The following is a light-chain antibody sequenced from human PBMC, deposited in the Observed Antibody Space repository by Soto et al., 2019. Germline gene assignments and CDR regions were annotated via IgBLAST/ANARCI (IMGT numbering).Light chain of an antibody. V-gene: IGLV2-14*01. CDR2: EVS. Sequence: QLVLTQPASVSGSPGQSITISCTGTSSDVGDYNYVSWYQQHPGKAPKLMIYEVSNRPSGVSYRFSGSKSGNTASLTISGLQAEDEADYYCTSYTSYSTYVFGTGTKVTVL. CDR3: TSYTSYSTYV. CDR1: SSDVGDYNY. J-gene: IGLJ1*01.